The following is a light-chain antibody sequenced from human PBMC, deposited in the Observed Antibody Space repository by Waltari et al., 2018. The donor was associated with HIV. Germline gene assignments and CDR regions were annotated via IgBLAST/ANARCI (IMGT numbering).Light chain of an antibody. CDR2: ETS. CDR1: QTVTGIT. V-gene: IGKV3-20*01. J-gene: IGKJ2*01. Sequence: EIVLTQSPGTLSLSPGAIATLSCRADQTVTGITLAWYQQRPGQAPRLLISETSSRATGIPDRFIGSGSGTDFTLTISRLEPEDIAVYYCHQYDDSPRTFGQGTKLEIK. CDR3: HQYDDSPRT.